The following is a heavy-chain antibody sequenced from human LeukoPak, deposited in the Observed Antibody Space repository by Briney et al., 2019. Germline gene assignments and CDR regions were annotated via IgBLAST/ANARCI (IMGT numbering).Heavy chain of an antibody. CDR2: INPSGGST. CDR3: ARARIYYYYGMDV. Sequence: ASVKVSCKASGYIVTSYYMHWVRQAPGQGLEWMGIINPSGGSTSYAQKFQGRVTMTRDTSTSTVYMELSSLRSEDTAVYYCARARIYYYYGMDVWGQGTTVTVSS. J-gene: IGHJ6*02. V-gene: IGHV1-46*01. CDR1: GYIVTSYY.